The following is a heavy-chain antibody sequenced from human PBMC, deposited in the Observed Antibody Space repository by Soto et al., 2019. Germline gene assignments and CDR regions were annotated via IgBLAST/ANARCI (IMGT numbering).Heavy chain of an antibody. Sequence: LRLSCAASGFTFSSYEMNWVRQAPGKGLEWVSYISSSGSTIYYADPVKGRFTISRDNAKNSLYLQMNSLRAEDTAVYYCARVDEYCSSTSCYLVFDPWGQGTLVTVSS. CDR3: ARVDEYCSSTSCYLVFDP. CDR1: GFTFSSYE. D-gene: IGHD2-2*01. V-gene: IGHV3-48*03. CDR2: ISSSGSTI. J-gene: IGHJ5*02.